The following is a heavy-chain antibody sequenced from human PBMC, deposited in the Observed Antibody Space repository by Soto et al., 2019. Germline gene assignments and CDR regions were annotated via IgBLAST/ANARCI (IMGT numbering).Heavy chain of an antibody. V-gene: IGHV3-74*01. J-gene: IGHJ4*02. D-gene: IGHD4-4*01. CDR1: GLPFSGYW. Sequence: AGSPKLSCVASGLPFSGYWMHVVRQAPGKGLVWVSRIHTDARRTNYADSVQGRFTISRDNAKNTLSLQMNNLRTEDTAVYYCTTLTTRGDYFDSWGLGTLVTVSS. CDR2: IHTDARRT. CDR3: TTLTTRGDYFDS.